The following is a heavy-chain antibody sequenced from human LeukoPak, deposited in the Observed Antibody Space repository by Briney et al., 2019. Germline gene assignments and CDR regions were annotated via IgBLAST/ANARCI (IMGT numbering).Heavy chain of an antibody. CDR2: INPNSGGT. D-gene: IGHD2-2*02. CDR3: ARAQGAIVVVPAAIDLDY. J-gene: IGHJ4*02. Sequence: ASVKVSCKASGYTFTSYYMHWVRQAPGQGLEWMGWINPNSGGTNYAQKFQGRVTMTRDTSISTAYMELSRLRSDDTAVYYCARAQGAIVVVPAAIDLDYWGQGTLVTVSS. V-gene: IGHV1-2*02. CDR1: GYTFTSYY.